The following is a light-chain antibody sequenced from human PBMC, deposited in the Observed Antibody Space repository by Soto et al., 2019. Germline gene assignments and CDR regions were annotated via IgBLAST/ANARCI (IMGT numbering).Light chain of an antibody. CDR3: QLYGSSPMYT. V-gene: IGKV3-20*01. J-gene: IGKJ2*01. CDR2: GAS. CDR1: QSVSNSA. Sequence: EIVLTQSPGTLSLSPGERATLSCRASQSVSNSALAWYLQKPGQAPRLLIYGASSRATGIPDRFSGSGSGTDFTLTISRLEPEDFVVYYCQLYGSSPMYTFGQGTRLEIK.